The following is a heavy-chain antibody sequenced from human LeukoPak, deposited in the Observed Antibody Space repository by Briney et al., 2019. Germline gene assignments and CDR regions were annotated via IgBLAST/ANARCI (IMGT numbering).Heavy chain of an antibody. CDR1: GLTFSSYA. J-gene: IGHJ4*02. CDR2: ISYDGSNK. CDR3: ARAGRSNIGY. Sequence: GGSLRLSCAASGLTFSSYAMHWVRQAPGKGLEWVAVISYDGSNKYYADSVKGRFTISRDNSKNTLYLQMNSLRAEDTAVYYCARAGRSNIGYWGQGTLVTVSS. D-gene: IGHD4-11*01. V-gene: IGHV3-30-3*01.